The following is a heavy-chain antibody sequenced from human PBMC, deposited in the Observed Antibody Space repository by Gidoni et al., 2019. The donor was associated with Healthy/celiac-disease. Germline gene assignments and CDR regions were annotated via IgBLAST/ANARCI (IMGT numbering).Heavy chain of an antibody. Sequence: EVQLVESGGGLVTPGGSLRLSRAAAGFTFSNAWMGWVRQAQGRGLEWVGRIKSKTDGWTTDYAAPVKGRFTISRDDSKNTLYLQMNSLKTEDTAVFYCTTLLHCSGGSCYSDWGQGTLVTVSS. V-gene: IGHV3-15*01. CDR3: TTLLHCSGGSCYSD. J-gene: IGHJ4*02. D-gene: IGHD2-15*01. CDR1: GFTFSNAW. CDR2: IKSKTDGWTT.